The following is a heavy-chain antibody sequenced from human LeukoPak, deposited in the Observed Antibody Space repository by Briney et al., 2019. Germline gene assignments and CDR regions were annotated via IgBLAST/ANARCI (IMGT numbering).Heavy chain of an antibody. V-gene: IGHV4-39*01. D-gene: IGHD1-26*01. Sequence: SETLSLTCTVSGGSISSSSYYWGWIRQPPGKGLDWIGSIYYSGSTYYNPSLKSRVTISVDTSKNQFSLKLSSVTAGDTGVYFCANRGLVGATPFDYWGQGTLVTVSS. CDR3: ANRGLVGATPFDY. CDR2: IYYSGST. J-gene: IGHJ4*02. CDR1: GGSISSSSYY.